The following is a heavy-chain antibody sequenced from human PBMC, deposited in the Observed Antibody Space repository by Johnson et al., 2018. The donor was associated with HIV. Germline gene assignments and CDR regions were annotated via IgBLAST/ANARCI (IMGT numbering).Heavy chain of an antibody. Sequence: MQLVESGGGLVQPGGSLRLSCVASGFTFTSYWMSWVRQAPGKGLEWVANIKQDESEKYYMDSVRGRFTVSRDRAKNSLYLQMNSLGAGDTAVYYCARLNDYLWGQRGAFDIWGRGTMVSVSS. D-gene: IGHD3-16*01. CDR2: IKQDESEK. CDR3: ARLNDYLWGQRGAFDI. V-gene: IGHV3-7*01. CDR1: GFTFTSYW. J-gene: IGHJ3*02.